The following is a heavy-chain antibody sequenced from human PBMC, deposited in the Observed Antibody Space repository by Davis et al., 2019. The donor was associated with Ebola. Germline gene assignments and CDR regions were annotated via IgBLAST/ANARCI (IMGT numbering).Heavy chain of an antibody. D-gene: IGHD3-10*01. V-gene: IGHV3-30*04. Sequence: PGGSLRPSFPAPGSTFSSYDMHGVRPAPGKGLGGVTVISYDGSNQSYADSVKGRFTISRDNSKNTVYLQMNSLGVEDTAVYYCARDRGGFWGQGTLVTVSS. J-gene: IGHJ4*02. CDR1: GSTFSSYD. CDR2: ISYDGSNQ. CDR3: ARDRGGF.